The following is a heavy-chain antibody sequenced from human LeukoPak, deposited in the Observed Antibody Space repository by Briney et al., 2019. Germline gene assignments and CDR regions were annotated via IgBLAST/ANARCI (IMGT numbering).Heavy chain of an antibody. J-gene: IGHJ4*02. CDR1: GFTFSSYE. V-gene: IGHV3-9*01. CDR2: ISWNSGSI. Sequence: PGGSLRLSCAASGFTFSSYEMNWVRQAPGKGLEWVSGISWNSGSIGYADSVKGRFTISRDNAKNSLYLQMNSLRAEDTALYYCAKDSRYDILTGSFDYWGQGTLVTVSS. D-gene: IGHD3-9*01. CDR3: AKDSRYDILTGSFDY.